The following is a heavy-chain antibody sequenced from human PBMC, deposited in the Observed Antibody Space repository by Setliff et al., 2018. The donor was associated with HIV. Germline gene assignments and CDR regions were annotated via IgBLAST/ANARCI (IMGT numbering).Heavy chain of an antibody. J-gene: IGHJ6*03. V-gene: IGHV1-46*01. CDR1: GYTFTSYY. Sequence: ASVKVSCKASGYTFTSYYMHWVRQAPGQGLEWMGMINPSGGRTSYAQKFQGRVTMARDTSITTAYMELSRLTSDDTAVYYCARGSTAVNYYYNHMDVWGKGTTVTVS. CDR2: INPSGGRT. CDR3: ARGSTAVNYYYNHMDV. D-gene: IGHD2-2*01.